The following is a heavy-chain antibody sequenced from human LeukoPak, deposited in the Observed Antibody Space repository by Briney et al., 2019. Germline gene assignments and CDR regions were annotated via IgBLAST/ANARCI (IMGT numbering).Heavy chain of an antibody. CDR2: IRSKAYGGTT. CDR3: ARGLSGYASSLGY. J-gene: IGHJ4*02. V-gene: IGHV3-49*04. Sequence: GGSLRLSCTASGFTFGDYAMSWVRQAPGKGLEWVGFIRSKAYGGTTEYAASVKGRFTISRDNAKNSLYLQMNSLRAEDTAVYYCARGLSGYASSLGYWGQGALVTVSA. D-gene: IGHD6-6*01. CDR1: GFTFGDYA.